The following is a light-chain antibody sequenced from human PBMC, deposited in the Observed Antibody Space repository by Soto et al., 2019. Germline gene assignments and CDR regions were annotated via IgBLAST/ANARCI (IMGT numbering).Light chain of an antibody. CDR2: DGS. CDR3: QQYDNSPIT. CDR1: QSVYTNY. V-gene: IGKV3D-20*01. J-gene: IGKJ4*01. Sequence: EVVLTQSPATLSLSPGERATLSCGASQSVYTNYLAWYQQKPGLAPRLLIYDGSKRATGVPDRFSGSGSGTDFTLTVSRLEPEDVALYYCQQYDNSPITLGGGTKVEI.